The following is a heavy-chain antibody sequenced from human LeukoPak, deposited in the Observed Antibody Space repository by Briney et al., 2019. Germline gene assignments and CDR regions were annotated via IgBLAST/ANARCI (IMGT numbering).Heavy chain of an antibody. J-gene: IGHJ4*02. CDR2: IYSGRDT. D-gene: IGHD6-13*01. CDR1: GFTVSTNY. CDR3: TRGPGSTWYSDY. Sequence: GGSLRLSCAASGFTVSTNYMNWVRQAPGKGLEWVSIIYSGRDTYYADSVKGRFTISRDSSKNTLYLQMNSLRAEDTAVYYCTRGPGSTWYSDYWGQGTLVTVSS. V-gene: IGHV3-66*01.